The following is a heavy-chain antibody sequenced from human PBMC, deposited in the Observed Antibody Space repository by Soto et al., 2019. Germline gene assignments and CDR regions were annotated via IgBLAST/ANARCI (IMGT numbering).Heavy chain of an antibody. CDR1: GFTFSSYA. CDR3: AMGYSYAPFDP. D-gene: IGHD5-18*01. CDR2: ISGSGDST. J-gene: IGHJ5*02. Sequence: PGGSLRLSCAASGFTFSSYAMSWVRQAPGKGLEWVSGISGSGDSTYYADSVKGRFTISRDNSKNTLYLQMNSLRAEDTAVYYCAMGYSYAPFDPWGQGXLVTVYS. V-gene: IGHV3-23*01.